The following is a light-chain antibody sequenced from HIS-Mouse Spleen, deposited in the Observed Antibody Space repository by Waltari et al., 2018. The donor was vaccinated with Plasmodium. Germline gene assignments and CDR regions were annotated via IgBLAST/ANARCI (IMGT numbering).Light chain of an antibody. V-gene: IGLV2-23*03. CDR2: EGS. J-gene: IGLJ3*02. Sequence: QSALTQPASVSGSPGQSITISCPGTSSDVGRYNLVSWYQQHPGKAPKLMIYEGSKRPSGFSNRFSGSKSGNTASLTISGLQAEDEADYYCCSYAGSSTFVFGGGTKLTVL. CDR1: SSDVGRYNL. CDR3: CSYAGSSTFV.